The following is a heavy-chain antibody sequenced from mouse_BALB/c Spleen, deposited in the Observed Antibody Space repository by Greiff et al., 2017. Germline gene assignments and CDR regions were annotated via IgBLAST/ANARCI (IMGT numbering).Heavy chain of an antibody. CDR3: ARGPTAKYFDY. Sequence: QVQLKESGAELVRPGSSVKISCKASGYAFSSYWMNWVKQRPGQGLEWIGQIYPGDGDTNYNGKFKGKATLTADKSSSTAYMQLSSLTSEDSAVYFCARGPTAKYFDYWGQGTTLTVSS. V-gene: IGHV1-80*01. D-gene: IGHD1-2*01. CDR1: GYAFSSYW. J-gene: IGHJ2*01. CDR2: IYPGDGDT.